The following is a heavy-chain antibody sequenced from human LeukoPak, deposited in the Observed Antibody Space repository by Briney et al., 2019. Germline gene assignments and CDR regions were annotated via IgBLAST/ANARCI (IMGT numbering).Heavy chain of an antibody. Sequence: ASVKVSCKASGYTFTGYYMHWVRQAPGQGLEWMGWINPNGGGTNYAQKFQGRVTMTRDTSISTAYMELSRLRSDDTAVYYCARGYRVVVAATIYYYYYMDVWGKGTTVTISS. V-gene: IGHV1-2*02. D-gene: IGHD2-15*01. CDR3: ARGYRVVVAATIYYYYYMDV. J-gene: IGHJ6*03. CDR2: INPNGGGT. CDR1: GYTFTGYY.